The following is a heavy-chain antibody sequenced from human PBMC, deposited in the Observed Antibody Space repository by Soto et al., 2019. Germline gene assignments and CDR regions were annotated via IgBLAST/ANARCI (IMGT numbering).Heavy chain of an antibody. CDR1: GFTFSSYA. J-gene: IGHJ6*02. Sequence: PGGSLRLSCSASGFTFSSYAMHWVRQAPGKGLEWVAVISYDGSNKYYADSVKGRFTISRDNSKNTLYLQMNSLRAEDTAVYYCAREVSGITIFWPPRGGMDGCGQGTTITLS. CDR3: AREVSGITIFWPPRGGMDG. CDR2: ISYDGSNK. D-gene: IGHD3-9*01. V-gene: IGHV3-30-3*01.